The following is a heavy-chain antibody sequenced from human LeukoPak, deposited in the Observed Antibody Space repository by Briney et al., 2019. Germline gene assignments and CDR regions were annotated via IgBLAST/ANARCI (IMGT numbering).Heavy chain of an antibody. V-gene: IGHV4-59*01. CDR3: ARDSARYCSSTSCYPKGFDY. CDR1: GGSISGYY. CDR2: IYYSGST. Sequence: PSETLSLTCTVSGGSISGYYWSWIRHPPGKGMEWIGYIYYSGSTNYNPSFKSRVTISVETSKNQFSLKLSSVTAADTAVYYCARDSARYCSSTSCYPKGFDYWGQGTLVTVSS. J-gene: IGHJ4*02. D-gene: IGHD2-2*01.